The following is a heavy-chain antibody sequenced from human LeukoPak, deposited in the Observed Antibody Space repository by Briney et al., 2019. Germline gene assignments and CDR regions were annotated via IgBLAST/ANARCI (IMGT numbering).Heavy chain of an antibody. CDR1: GFTFSSYE. J-gene: IGHJ4*02. Sequence: PGGSLRLSCAASGFTFSSYEMNWVRQAPGKGLEWVSYISTSGSSMYYADSVKGRFTISKDNSKNSLYLQMNSLRAEDTAAYYCATFLDYWGQGTLVTVSS. V-gene: IGHV3-48*03. CDR3: ATFLDY. D-gene: IGHD2/OR15-2a*01. CDR2: ISTSGSSM.